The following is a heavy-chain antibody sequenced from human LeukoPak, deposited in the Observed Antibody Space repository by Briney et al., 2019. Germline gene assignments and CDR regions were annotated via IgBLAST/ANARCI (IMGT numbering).Heavy chain of an antibody. CDR1: GFTLSNYW. Sequence: PGGSLRLSCAASGFTLSNYWMHWVRQAPGKGLVWVSLIDSDGTSTSYADSVKGRFTISRDNAKNTLYLQMNSLRAEDTAVYYCARVSSSGWFPFGYWGQGTLVTVSS. D-gene: IGHD6-19*01. CDR3: ARVSSSGWFPFGY. J-gene: IGHJ4*02. V-gene: IGHV3-74*01. CDR2: IDSDGTST.